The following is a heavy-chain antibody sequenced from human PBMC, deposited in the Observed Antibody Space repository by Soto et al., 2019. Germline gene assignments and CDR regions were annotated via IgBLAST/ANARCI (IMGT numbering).Heavy chain of an antibody. Sequence: EVQLLESGGGLVQPGGSLRLSCAASGFRYSSYALSWVRQAPGKGLEWVSSVSGGGGDTSYADSVRGRFTISRDNSKNTLYLQMNSLRADDAAVYYCVRSFTWYSEADFWGQGTLVTVSS. CDR1: GFRYSSYA. CDR2: VSGGGGDT. D-gene: IGHD6-13*01. CDR3: VRSFTWYSEADF. V-gene: IGHV3-23*01. J-gene: IGHJ4*02.